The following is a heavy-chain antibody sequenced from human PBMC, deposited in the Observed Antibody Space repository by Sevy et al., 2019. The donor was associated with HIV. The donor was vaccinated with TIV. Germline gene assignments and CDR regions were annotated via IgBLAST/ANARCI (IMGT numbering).Heavy chain of an antibody. CDR1: GYSFSTYW. D-gene: IGHD1-1*01. V-gene: IGHV5-51*01. J-gene: IGHJ6*02. CDR3: ARRGIQLRGSDYFYYGLDV. Sequence: GESLKISCKGSGYSFSTYWIAWVRQMPGKGLELMGLIFPGDSDTRYSPSFQGQVTISAAKSIRTSYLQWNSLKASDTATYYCARRGIQLRGSDYFYYGLDVWGQGTTVTVSS. CDR2: IFPGDSDT.